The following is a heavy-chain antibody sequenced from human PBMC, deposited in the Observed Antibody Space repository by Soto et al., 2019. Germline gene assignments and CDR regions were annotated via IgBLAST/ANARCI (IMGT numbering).Heavy chain of an antibody. CDR3: ARAASGYDWEYYFDY. V-gene: IGHV4-4*02. J-gene: IGHJ4*02. Sequence: SETLSLTCTVSGGSMSSSNWWNWVRQSPGKGLEWIGGAHHSGRTYYNPSLKSRVTISVDKSKNHISLKLSSVTVADTAVYYCARAASGYDWEYYFDYWGQGTLVTVSS. D-gene: IGHD5-12*01. CDR2: AHHSGRT. CDR1: GGSMSSSNW.